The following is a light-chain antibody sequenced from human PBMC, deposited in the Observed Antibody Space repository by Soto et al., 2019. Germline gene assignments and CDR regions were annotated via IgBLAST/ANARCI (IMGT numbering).Light chain of an antibody. V-gene: IGKV3-20*01. Sequence: EIVLTQSPGTLSLSPGERATLSCGASQSVRSSNLAWYQQKPGQAPRLLIYGASSRATGIPERFSGSGSGTELILTINRLEPEEFTVYDCQKYGSSPGTFGQGTKVKIK. J-gene: IGKJ1*01. CDR2: GAS. CDR1: QSVRSSN. CDR3: QKYGSSPGT.